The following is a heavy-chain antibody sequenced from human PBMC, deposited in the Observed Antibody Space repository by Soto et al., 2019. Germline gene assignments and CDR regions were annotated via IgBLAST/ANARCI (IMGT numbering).Heavy chain of an antibody. Sequence: QVQLIQSGAEMKKPGASVRVSCKTSGYTFVSYAISWMRQAPGQGLEWMGWISTYSGNTNYAQRLQGRVTMTADTSTSPAYMDLRNLRSDDTAVYYCARGSTVTMSPHYSYLDVWGKGTTVTVPS. D-gene: IGHD4-17*01. CDR3: ARGSTVTMSPHYSYLDV. V-gene: IGHV1-18*01. J-gene: IGHJ6*04. CDR2: ISTYSGNT. CDR1: GYTFVSYA.